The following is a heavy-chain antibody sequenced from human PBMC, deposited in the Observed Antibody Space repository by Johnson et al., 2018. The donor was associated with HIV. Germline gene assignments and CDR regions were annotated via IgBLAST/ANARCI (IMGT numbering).Heavy chain of an antibody. CDR1: GFTFSQYA. D-gene: IGHD2-2*01. J-gene: IGHJ3*02. CDR3: ARGGSSTSLDAFDI. CDR2: ISTTGVST. V-gene: IGHV3-64*07. Sequence: VQLVESGGGLVQPGESLRLSCVASGFTFSQYAMHWVRQAPGKGLEYVSAISTTGVSTYYADSVRGRFTISRDNSKNTLYLQMGSLRAEDMAVYYCARGGSSTSLDAFDIWGQGTMVTVSS.